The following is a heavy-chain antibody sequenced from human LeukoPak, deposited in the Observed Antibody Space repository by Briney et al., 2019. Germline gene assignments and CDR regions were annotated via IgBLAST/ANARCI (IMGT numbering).Heavy chain of an antibody. CDR1: GYTFTSYG. D-gene: IGHD3-10*01. V-gene: IGHV1-18*01. Sequence: ASVKVSCKASGYTFTSYGISWVRQAPGQGLEWMGWISAYNGNTNYAQELQGRVTMTTDTSTSTAYMELRSLRSDDTAVYYCARAVRPITMVRGVIITALDYWGQGTLVTVSS. CDR3: ARAVRPITMVRGVIITALDY. CDR2: ISAYNGNT. J-gene: IGHJ4*02.